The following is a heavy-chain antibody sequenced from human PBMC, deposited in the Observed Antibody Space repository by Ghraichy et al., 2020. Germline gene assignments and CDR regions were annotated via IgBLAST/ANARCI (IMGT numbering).Heavy chain of an antibody. Sequence: ASVKVSCKASGYTFTSYYMHWVRQAPGQGLEWMGIINPSGGSTSYAQKFQGRVTMTRDTSTSTVYMELSSLRSEDTAVYYCARSDEPVLSSFPTDYGDYKTGALVIWGQGTMVTVSS. CDR2: INPSGGST. CDR1: GYTFTSYY. CDR3: ARSDEPVLSSFPTDYGDYKTGALVI. D-gene: IGHD4-17*01. V-gene: IGHV1-46*01. J-gene: IGHJ3*02.